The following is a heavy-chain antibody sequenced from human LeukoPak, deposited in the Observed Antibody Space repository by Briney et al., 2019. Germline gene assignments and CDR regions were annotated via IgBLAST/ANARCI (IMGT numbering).Heavy chain of an antibody. V-gene: IGHV4-39*01. CDR1: GGSXTXXSYY. CDR2: IYYTGGT. J-gene: IGHJ4*02. D-gene: IGHD4-11*01. Sequence: TXXXTCSXXGGSXTXXSYYWXXXRXXXXXXXXXXXSIYYTGGTFYSPSLKSRVTMSVDTSKNQFSLKLSSVTAADTAVYYCARHGGTRVTLVEVYYFDYWGQGTLVTVSS. CDR3: ARHGGTRVTLVEVYYFDY.